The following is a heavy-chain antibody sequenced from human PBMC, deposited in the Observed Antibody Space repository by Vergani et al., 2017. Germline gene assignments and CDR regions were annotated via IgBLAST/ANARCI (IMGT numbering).Heavy chain of an antibody. CDR3: AKELDSSSWYQVGFDY. J-gene: IGHJ4*02. CDR1: GFTFSSYA. V-gene: IGHV3-23*01. Sequence: EVQLLESGGGLVQPGGSLRLSCAASGFTFSSYAMNWVRQAPGKGLEWVSAISGTGGRINYADSVKGRFTISRDISKNNLYLQMSSLRGDDTAVYYCAKELDSSSWYQVGFDYWGQGTLVTVSS. CDR2: ISGTGGRI. D-gene: IGHD6-13*01.